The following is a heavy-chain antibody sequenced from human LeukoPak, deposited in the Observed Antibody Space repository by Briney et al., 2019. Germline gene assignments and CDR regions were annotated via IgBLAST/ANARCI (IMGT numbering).Heavy chain of an antibody. D-gene: IGHD6-13*01. J-gene: IGHJ4*02. CDR2: IIPILGIA. CDR1: GGTFSSYA. Sequence: ASVKVSCKASGGTFSSYAISWVRQAPGQGLEWMGRIIPILGIANYAQKFQGRVTITADKSTSTAYMELSSLRSEDTAVYYCAREVVVAAAANYFDYWGQGTLVTVSS. V-gene: IGHV1-69*04. CDR3: AREVVVAAAANYFDY.